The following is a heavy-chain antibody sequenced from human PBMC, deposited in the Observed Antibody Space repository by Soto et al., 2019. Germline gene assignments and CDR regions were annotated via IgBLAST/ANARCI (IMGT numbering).Heavy chain of an antibody. Sequence: GGSLRLSCAASGFTFSSYAMSWFRQAPGKGLEWVSFLSGSGDSTNYADSVKGRFIISRDRSKNTLYLQMNSLRAEDTAVYYCAKGLESGYTYGPFDYWGQGTLVTVSS. CDR3: AKGLESGYTYGPFDY. D-gene: IGHD5-18*01. V-gene: IGHV3-23*01. J-gene: IGHJ4*02. CDR1: GFTFSSYA. CDR2: LSGSGDST.